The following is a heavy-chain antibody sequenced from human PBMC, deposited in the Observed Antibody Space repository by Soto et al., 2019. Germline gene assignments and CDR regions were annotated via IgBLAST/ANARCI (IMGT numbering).Heavy chain of an antibody. D-gene: IGHD3-3*01. CDR2: IYWDDDK. CDR1: GFSLSTSGVG. J-gene: IGHJ4*02. CDR3: AHGYYDFWSGYCYFDY. Sequence: GSGPTLVNPPQPLTLTCTFSGFSLSTSGVGVGWIRQPPGKALEWLALIYWDDDKRCSPSLKSRLTITKDTSKNQVVLTMTNMDPVDTATFYCAHGYYDFWSGYCYFDYWGQGTLVTVSS. V-gene: IGHV2-5*02.